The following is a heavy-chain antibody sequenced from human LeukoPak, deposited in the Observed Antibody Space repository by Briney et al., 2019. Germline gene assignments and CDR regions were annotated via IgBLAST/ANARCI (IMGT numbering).Heavy chain of an antibody. CDR2: ISGSGGST. D-gene: IGHD6-13*01. CDR1: GFTFSSYA. Sequence: PGGSLRLSCAASGFTFSSYAMSWVRQAPGKGLEWVSAISGSGGSTYYADSVKGRFTISRDNSKNTLYLQMNSLRAEDTAVYYCAKYDSWPIYYYYGMDVWGQGTTVPVSS. J-gene: IGHJ6*02. V-gene: IGHV3-23*01. CDR3: AKYDSWPIYYYYGMDV.